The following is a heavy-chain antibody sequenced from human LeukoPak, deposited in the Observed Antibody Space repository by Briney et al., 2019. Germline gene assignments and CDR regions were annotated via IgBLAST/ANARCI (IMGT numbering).Heavy chain of an antibody. CDR3: ARRMAGGDHGMDV. D-gene: IGHD2-21*02. CDR1: GGSISSGGYS. J-gene: IGHJ6*02. Sequence: SETLSLTCAVSGGSISSGGYSWSWIRQPPGKGLEWIGYIYHSGSTYYNPSLKSRVTISVDRSKNQFSLKLSSVIPEDTAMYYCARRMAGGDHGMDVWGLGTTVTVSS. V-gene: IGHV4-30-2*01. CDR2: IYHSGST.